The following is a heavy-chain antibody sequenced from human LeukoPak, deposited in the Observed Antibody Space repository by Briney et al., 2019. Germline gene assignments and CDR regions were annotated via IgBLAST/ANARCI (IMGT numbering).Heavy chain of an antibody. D-gene: IGHD1-26*01. CDR3: ARHESPGGATIH. CDR2: IYHSGST. V-gene: IGHV4-38-2*01. CDR1: GYSISSGYY. Sequence: NPSETLSLTCAVSGYSISSGYYWGRIRQPPGKGLEWIGSIYHSGSTYYNPSLKSRVTISVDTSKKQFSLKLSSVTAADTAVYYCARHESPGGATIHWGQGTLVTVSS. J-gene: IGHJ4*02.